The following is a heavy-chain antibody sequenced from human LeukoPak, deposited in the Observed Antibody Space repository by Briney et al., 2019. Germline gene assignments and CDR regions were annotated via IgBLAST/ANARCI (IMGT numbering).Heavy chain of an antibody. D-gene: IGHD3-22*01. CDR3: ARASYDSSGYYRIDI. J-gene: IGHJ3*02. Sequence: PGGSLRLSCAASGFTFSSYAMSWVRQAPGKGLEWVSAISGSGGSTYYADSVKGRFTISRDNSKNTLYLQMNSLRGEDTAVYYCARASYDSSGYYRIDIWGQGTMVTVSS. CDR2: ISGSGGST. V-gene: IGHV3-23*01. CDR1: GFTFSSYA.